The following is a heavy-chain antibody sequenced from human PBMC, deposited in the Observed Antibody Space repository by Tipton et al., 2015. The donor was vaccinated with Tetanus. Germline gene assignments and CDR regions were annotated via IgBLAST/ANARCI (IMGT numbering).Heavy chain of an antibody. D-gene: IGHD4-17*01. CDR1: GGSISSSSYY. V-gene: IGHV4-39*07. CDR3: ARGGDYGPYYFDY. CDR2: IYYSGST. J-gene: IGHJ4*02. Sequence: LSLTCTVSGGSISSSSYYWGWIRQPPRKGLEWIGSIYYSGSTYYNPSLKSRVTISVDTSKNQFSLKLSSVTAADPAVYYCARGGDYGPYYFDYWGQGTLVTVSS.